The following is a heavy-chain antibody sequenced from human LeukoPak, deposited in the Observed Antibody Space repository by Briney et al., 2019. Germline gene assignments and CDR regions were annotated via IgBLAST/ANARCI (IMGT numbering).Heavy chain of an antibody. V-gene: IGHV3-53*01. D-gene: IGHD1-1*01. CDR2: IYTDGST. J-gene: IGHJ4*02. Sequence: GGSLRLSCAASGLTVSSNRMSWVRQAPGKGLEWVSVIYTDGSTYYADSVKGRFTMSRDNSENTLYLQMNSLRAEDTAVYYCARAGGNWNDGGGFDYWGQRTLVTVSS. CDR3: ARAGGNWNDGGGFDY. CDR1: GLTVSSNR.